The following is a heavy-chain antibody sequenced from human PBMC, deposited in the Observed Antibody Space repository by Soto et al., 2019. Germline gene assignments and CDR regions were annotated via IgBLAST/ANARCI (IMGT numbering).Heavy chain of an antibody. CDR3: AEVRESAAIGHFDY. CDR1: GFTFSNYA. D-gene: IGHD6-13*01. J-gene: IGHJ4*02. V-gene: IGHV3-23*01. CDR2: ISGSGATT. Sequence: PGGSLRLSCEASGFTFSNYAVSWGRQAPGKGLEWVSVISGSGATTYYADSVKGRFTISRDNSKNTLYVQMSSLRAEDTAMYYCAEVRESAAIGHFDYWGQGTLVTVSS.